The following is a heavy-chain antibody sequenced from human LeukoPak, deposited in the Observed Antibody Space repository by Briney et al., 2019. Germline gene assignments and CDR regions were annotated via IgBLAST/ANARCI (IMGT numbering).Heavy chain of an antibody. CDR3: VKDSSSGSYFDY. Sequence: GGSLRLSCSASGFTFSRYAMHWVRQAPGKGLEYVAAISSNGGSTYYADSVKGRFTISRDNSRNTLHLQMSSLRVEDTAVYYCVKDSSSGSYFDYWGQGTLVTVSS. D-gene: IGHD3-10*01. CDR2: ISSNGGST. J-gene: IGHJ4*02. V-gene: IGHV3-64D*06. CDR1: GFTFSRYA.